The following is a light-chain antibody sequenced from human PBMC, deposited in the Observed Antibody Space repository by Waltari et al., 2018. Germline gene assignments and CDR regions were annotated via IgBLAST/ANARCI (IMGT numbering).Light chain of an antibody. CDR1: QSVTSSF. V-gene: IGKV3-20*01. CDR3: HQYGSFPAT. Sequence: EIVLTQSPGTLSLSPGERVTLSCRASQSVTSSFLVWHQQKPGQAPRLLIYAGSTRATGIPDRFSGSGSATDFTLTISRLEPEDFAVYYCHQYGSFPATFGGGTKVEIK. J-gene: IGKJ4*01. CDR2: AGS.